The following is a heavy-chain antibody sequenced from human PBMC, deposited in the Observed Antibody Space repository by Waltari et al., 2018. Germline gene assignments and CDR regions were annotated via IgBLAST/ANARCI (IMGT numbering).Heavy chain of an antibody. CDR1: GGSISSSSYY. V-gene: IGHV4-39*01. Sequence: QLQLQESGPGLVKPSETLSLTCTVSGGSISSSSYYWGWIRQPPGKGLEWIGSIYYSGSTYYNPSLKSRVTISGDTSKNQFSLKLSSVTAADTAVYYCARVLAMAVAGHYYYYYGMDVWGQGTTVTVSS. D-gene: IGHD6-19*01. CDR3: ARVLAMAVAGHYYYYYGMDV. J-gene: IGHJ6*02. CDR2: IYYSGST.